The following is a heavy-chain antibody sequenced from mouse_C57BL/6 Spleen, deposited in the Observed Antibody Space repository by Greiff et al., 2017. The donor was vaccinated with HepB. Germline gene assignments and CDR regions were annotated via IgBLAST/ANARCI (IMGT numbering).Heavy chain of an antibody. CDR1: GYAFSSYW. J-gene: IGHJ4*01. D-gene: IGHD1-1*01. V-gene: IGHV1-80*01. Sequence: VQLQESGAELVKPGASVKISCKASGYAFSSYWMNWVKQRPGKGLEWIGQIYPGDGDTNYNGKFKGKATLTADKSSSTAYMQLSSLTSEDSAVYFCARSSGSKYYYAMDYWGQGTSVTVSS. CDR2: IYPGDGDT. CDR3: ARSSGSKYYYAMDY.